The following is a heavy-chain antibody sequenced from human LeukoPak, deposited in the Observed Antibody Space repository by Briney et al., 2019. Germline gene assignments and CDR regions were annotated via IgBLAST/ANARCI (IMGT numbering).Heavy chain of an antibody. Sequence: GASVTVSCTASGYTFTSYGIRWVRQAPGQGLEWMGWISAYNGNTNYAQKLQGRVTMTTDTSTSTAYMELRSLRSDDTAVYYCARAGIAVAGTNFDYWGQGTLVTVSS. V-gene: IGHV1-18*01. J-gene: IGHJ4*02. CDR3: ARAGIAVAGTNFDY. CDR1: GYTFTSYG. CDR2: ISAYNGNT. D-gene: IGHD6-19*01.